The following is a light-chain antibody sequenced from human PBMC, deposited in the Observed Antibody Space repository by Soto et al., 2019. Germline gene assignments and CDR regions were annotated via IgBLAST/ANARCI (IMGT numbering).Light chain of an antibody. CDR3: QQAHSFPHT. J-gene: IGKJ2*01. Sequence: DIQMTQSPSFVSASVGDRVTITCRATQGISSWLAWFQQRPGKAPKLLIYGSSTLQNGVPSRFSGSGSGTEFTLTISGLQPEDFATYYCQQAHSFPHTVGQGTKVELK. V-gene: IGKV1-12*01. CDR1: QGISSW. CDR2: GSS.